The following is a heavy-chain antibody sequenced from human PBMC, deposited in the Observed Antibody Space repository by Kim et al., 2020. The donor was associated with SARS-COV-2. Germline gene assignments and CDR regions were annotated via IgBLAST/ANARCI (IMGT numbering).Heavy chain of an antibody. V-gene: IGHV3-53*04. CDR3: AREGYSSEFDY. Sequence: GGSLRLSCAASGFTVSSNYMSWVRQAPGKGLEWVSVIYSGGSTYYADSVKGRFTISSHNSKNTLYLQMNSLRAEDTAVYYCAREGYSSEFDYWGQGTLVTVSS. CDR2: IYSGGST. CDR1: GFTVSSNY. J-gene: IGHJ4*02. D-gene: IGHD3-16*02.